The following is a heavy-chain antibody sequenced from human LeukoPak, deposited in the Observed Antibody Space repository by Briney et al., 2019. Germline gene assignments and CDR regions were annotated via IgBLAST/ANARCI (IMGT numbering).Heavy chain of an antibody. CDR1: GFIFSSYW. CDR3: VRDLHFSAGLSDY. CDR2: INQDGSGK. V-gene: IGHV3-7*01. J-gene: IGHJ4*02. D-gene: IGHD3-3*02. Sequence: GGSLRLSCAASGFIFSSYWMSWVRQAPGTGLEWVANINQDGSGKYYVDSVRGRFTISRDNAKNSLSLQMNSLRAEDTAVYYCVRDLHFSAGLSDYWGQGTLVTVSS.